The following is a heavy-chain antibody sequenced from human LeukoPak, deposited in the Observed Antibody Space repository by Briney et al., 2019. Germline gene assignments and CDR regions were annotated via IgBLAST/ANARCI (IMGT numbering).Heavy chain of an antibody. V-gene: IGHV4-34*01. Sequence: KSSETLCLTCAVYGGSFSGYYWGWIRQPPGEGLEWIGEINHSGSTNYNPSLKSRVTISVDTSKNQFSLKLSSVTAADTAVYYCAREGYYYDSSGYYLLDYWGQGTLVTVSS. CDR1: GGSFSGYY. J-gene: IGHJ4*02. D-gene: IGHD3-22*01. CDR2: INHSGST. CDR3: AREGYYYDSSGYYLLDY.